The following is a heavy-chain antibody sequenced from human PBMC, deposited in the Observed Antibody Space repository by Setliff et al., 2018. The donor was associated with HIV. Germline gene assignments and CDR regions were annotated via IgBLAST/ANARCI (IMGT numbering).Heavy chain of an antibody. CDR2: IYPGDSDT. J-gene: IGHJ3*02. D-gene: IGHD5-18*01. CDR1: GYSFTSYW. CDR3: ARRVVDTAMVTVYAFDI. Sequence: PGESLKISCKGSGYSFTSYWIGWVRQMPGKGLEWMGIIYPGDSDTRYSPSFQGQVTISADKSISTAYLQWSSLKASDTAMYYCARRVVDTAMVTVYAFDIWGQGTMVTVS. V-gene: IGHV5-51*01.